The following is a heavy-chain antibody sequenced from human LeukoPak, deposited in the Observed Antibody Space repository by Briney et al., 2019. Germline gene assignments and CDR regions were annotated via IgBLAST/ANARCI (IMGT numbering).Heavy chain of an antibody. D-gene: IGHD3-3*01. J-gene: IGHJ4*02. CDR3: ARDGPSPYYDFWSGYSFSHFDY. Sequence: GGSLRLSCAASGFTFSSYSMNWVRQAPGKGLEWVSSISSSSSYIYYADSVKGRFTISRDNAKNSLYLQMNSLRAEDTAVYYCARDGPSPYYDFWSGYSFSHFDYWGRGTLVTVSS. V-gene: IGHV3-21*01. CDR1: GFTFSSYS. CDR2: ISSSSSYI.